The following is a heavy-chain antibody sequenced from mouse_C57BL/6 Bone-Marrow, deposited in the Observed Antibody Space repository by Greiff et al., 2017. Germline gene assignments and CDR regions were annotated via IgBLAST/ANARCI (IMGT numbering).Heavy chain of an antibody. CDR1: GFNIKDDY. CDR2: IDPENGDT. Sequence: EVQVVESGAELVRPGASVKLSCTASGFNIKDDYMHWVKQRPEQGLEWIGWIDPENGDTEYASKFQGKATITADTSSNTAYLQLSSLTSEDTAVYYCTTIYYDGLPWFAYWGQGTLVTVSA. CDR3: TTIYYDGLPWFAY. D-gene: IGHD1-1*01. J-gene: IGHJ3*01. V-gene: IGHV14-4*01.